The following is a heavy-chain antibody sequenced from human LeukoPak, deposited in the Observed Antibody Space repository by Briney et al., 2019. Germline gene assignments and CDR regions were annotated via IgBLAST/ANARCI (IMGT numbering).Heavy chain of an antibody. Sequence: ASVKVSCKASGYTLTSYYMHWVRQAPGQGLEWMGIINPSGGSTSYAQKFQGRVTMTRDTSTSTVYMEQSSLRSEDTAVYYCARDIVVVVAAPGYWFDPWGQGTLVTVSS. CDR1: GYTLTSYY. D-gene: IGHD2-15*01. CDR3: ARDIVVVVAAPGYWFDP. J-gene: IGHJ5*02. V-gene: IGHV1-46*01. CDR2: INPSGGST.